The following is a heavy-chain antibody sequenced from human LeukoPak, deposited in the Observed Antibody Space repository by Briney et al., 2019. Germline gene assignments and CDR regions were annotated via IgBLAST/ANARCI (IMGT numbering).Heavy chain of an antibody. D-gene: IGHD3-10*01. V-gene: IGHV3-7*01. CDR1: GFSFSDSW. CDR2: IKPDGSVR. CDR3: VRDRGWFAMDY. J-gene: IGHJ4*02. Sequence: GGSLRLSCGASGFSFSDSWMAWVRQAPGKGLEWVAFIKPDGSVRDYVDSVKGRFTISRDNSKHSLYLQMNSLSAEDTAVYYCVRDRGWFAMDYWGQGALVTVSS.